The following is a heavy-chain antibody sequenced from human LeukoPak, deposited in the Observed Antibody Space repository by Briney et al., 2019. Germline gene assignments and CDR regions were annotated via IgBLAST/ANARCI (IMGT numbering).Heavy chain of an antibody. CDR2: VNDRGST. Sequence: SETLSPTCAVYGGSFSGHYWTWIRQPPGEGLQWIGEVNDRGSTNYNPSLKSRLTISEDKSKKQFSLRLPSVTAADTAVYYCARGVVSGRFGDYYYYMDVWGKGTTVTVSS. D-gene: IGHD3-16*01. CDR1: GGSFSGHY. J-gene: IGHJ6*03. V-gene: IGHV4-34*01. CDR3: ARGVVSGRFGDYYYYMDV.